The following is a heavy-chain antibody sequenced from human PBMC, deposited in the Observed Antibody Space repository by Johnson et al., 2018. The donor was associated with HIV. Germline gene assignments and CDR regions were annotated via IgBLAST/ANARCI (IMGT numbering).Heavy chain of an antibody. CDR2: ISYDGSNK. Sequence: VQLVESGGGVVQPGRSLRLSCAASGFTFSSYAMHWVRQAPGKGLEWVAVISYDGSNKYYADSVKGRFTISRDNSKNTLYVQMHSLRGEDTAVYFCAKSQDRSAHDYDFDLWGQGTMVTVSS. D-gene: IGHD3-22*01. V-gene: IGHV3-30-3*01. J-gene: IGHJ3*01. CDR3: AKSQDRSAHDYDFDL. CDR1: GFTFSSYA.